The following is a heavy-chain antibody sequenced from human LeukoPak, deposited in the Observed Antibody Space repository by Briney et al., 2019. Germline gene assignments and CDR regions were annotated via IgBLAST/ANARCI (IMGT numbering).Heavy chain of an antibody. J-gene: IGHJ5*02. CDR2: IKQDGSGK. CDR3: VGGAGYDFWSPVPFDP. V-gene: IGHV3-7*01. D-gene: IGHD3-3*01. Sequence: GGSLRLSCAASGFTFSSYWMSWVRQAPGKGLEWVANIKQDGSGKYYVDSVKGRFTISRDNAKNSLYLQMNSLRAEDTAVYYCVGGAGYDFWSPVPFDPWGQGTLVTVSS. CDR1: GFTFSSYW.